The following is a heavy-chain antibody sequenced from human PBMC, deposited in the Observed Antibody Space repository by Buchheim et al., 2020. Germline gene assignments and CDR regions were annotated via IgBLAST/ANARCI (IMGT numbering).Heavy chain of an antibody. D-gene: IGHD3/OR15-3a*01. V-gene: IGHV3-7*01. J-gene: IGHJ4*02. Sequence: DVHLVESGGALVQPGGSLRLSCASSGFSFSTNWMSWVRQAPGKGPEWVANINQYGSAEYYVDSVKGRFTTSSENAKNSLYLQMNSLRAEDTAVYYCTDLGTYWGQGTL. CDR3: TDLGTY. CDR2: INQYGSAE. CDR1: GFSFSTNW.